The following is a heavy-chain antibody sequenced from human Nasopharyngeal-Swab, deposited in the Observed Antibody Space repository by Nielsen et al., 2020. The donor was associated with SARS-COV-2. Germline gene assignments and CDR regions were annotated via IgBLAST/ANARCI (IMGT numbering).Heavy chain of an antibody. D-gene: IGHD3-10*01. Sequence: WIRQPPGKGLEWIGRIYTSGSTNYNPSLKSRVTISVDTSKNQFSLKLSSATAADTAVYYCARDSLGVRGLYYGMDVWGQGTTVTVSS. CDR3: ARDSLGVRGLYYGMDV. J-gene: IGHJ6*02. V-gene: IGHV4-61*02. CDR2: IYTSGST.